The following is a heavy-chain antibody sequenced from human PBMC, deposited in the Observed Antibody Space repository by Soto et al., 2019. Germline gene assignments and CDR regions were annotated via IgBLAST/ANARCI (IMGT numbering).Heavy chain of an antibody. Sequence: QVQLVQSGTEVKKPGASVKVSCKASGYTFTSYGIHWVRQAPGQRLEWMGWINAANGDTKYSPKFQGRVTITRDTSASIAYMELSSLRSEDTAVYYCVRRHVSATGIDWFDPGGQGTLVTVSS. CDR1: GYTFTSYG. V-gene: IGHV1-3*01. D-gene: IGHD6-13*01. J-gene: IGHJ5*02. CDR3: VRRHVSATGIDWFDP. CDR2: INAANGDT.